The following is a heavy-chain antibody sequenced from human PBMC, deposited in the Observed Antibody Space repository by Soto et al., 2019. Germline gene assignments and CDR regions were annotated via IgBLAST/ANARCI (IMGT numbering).Heavy chain of an antibody. D-gene: IGHD5-12*01. CDR2: VNPGGYST. V-gene: IGHV3-23*01. CDR1: GFTFTSYS. CDR3: AKDLRAGSGYDFDY. Sequence: VQLLQSGGGLVQPGGSLRLSCAASGFTFTSYSMTWVRQTPGKGLEWVAAVNPGGYSTYYADSVKGRFTISRDNSNKTLYLQMNRLRAEDTAVYYCAKDLRAGSGYDFDYRDKGTLVTVSS. J-gene: IGHJ4*02.